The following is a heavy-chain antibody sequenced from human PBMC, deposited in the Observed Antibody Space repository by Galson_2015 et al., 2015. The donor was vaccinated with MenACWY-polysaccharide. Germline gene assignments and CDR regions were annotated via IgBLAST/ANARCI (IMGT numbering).Heavy chain of an antibody. CDR2: IKEDGSEK. J-gene: IGHJ5*02. CDR3: ARDDRRVRGVFNWFDP. Sequence: SLRLSCAASGFTFSNAWMSWVRQAPGKGLEWVANIKEDGSEKYYVDSVRGRFTISRDNAKNSLYLQMNSLRAEDTAVYYCARDDRRVRGVFNWFDPWGQGTLVTVSS. V-gene: IGHV3-7*01. CDR1: GFTFSNAW. D-gene: IGHD3-10*01.